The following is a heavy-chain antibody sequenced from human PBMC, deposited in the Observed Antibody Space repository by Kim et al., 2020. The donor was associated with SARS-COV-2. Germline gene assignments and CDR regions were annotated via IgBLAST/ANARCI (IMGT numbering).Heavy chain of an antibody. Sequence: ASVKVSCKASGYTFTSYDINWVRQATGQGLEWMGWMNPNSGNTGYAQKFQGRVTMTRNTSISTAYMELSSLRSEDTAVYYCARRGTGTDSLDYWGQGTLVTVSS. CDR1: GYTFTSYD. D-gene: IGHD1-1*01. V-gene: IGHV1-8*01. CDR3: ARRGTGTDSLDY. CDR2: MNPNSGNT. J-gene: IGHJ4*02.